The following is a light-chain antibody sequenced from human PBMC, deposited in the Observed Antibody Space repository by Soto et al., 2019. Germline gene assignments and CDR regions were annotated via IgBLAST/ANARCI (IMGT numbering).Light chain of an antibody. Sequence: DVQMTQSPSSLSASVGDRVTITCRASRDISSSLAWYQQKPGKVPKLLIYAASTFRAGVQSRFSSSGSGTFFTLTINSLQPEDVATYYCQTYNSAPYTFGRGTRLEIK. CDR1: RDISSS. V-gene: IGKV1-27*01. CDR2: AAS. J-gene: IGKJ2*01. CDR3: QTYNSAPYT.